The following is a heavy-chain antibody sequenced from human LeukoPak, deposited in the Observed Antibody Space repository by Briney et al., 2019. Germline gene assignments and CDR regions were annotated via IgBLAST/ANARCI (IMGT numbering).Heavy chain of an antibody. D-gene: IGHD4-23*01. Sequence: GGSLRLSCAASGFTFSSYAMHWVRQAPGKGLEWVSNIKEDGTMIYYVDSVKGRFTISRDNTKNSLYLQMNSLRAEDTAMYYCASHNSWRFDFWGQGTLVTVSS. CDR1: GFTFSSYA. CDR3: ASHNSWRFDF. V-gene: IGHV3-7*01. J-gene: IGHJ4*02. CDR2: IKEDGTMI.